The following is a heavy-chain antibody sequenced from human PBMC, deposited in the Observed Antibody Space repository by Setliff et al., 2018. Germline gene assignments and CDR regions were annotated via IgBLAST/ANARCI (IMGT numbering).Heavy chain of an antibody. CDR1: GLSYINDW. CDR3: AKDRDNRWHNFDS. D-gene: IGHD1-1*01. V-gene: IGHV3-7*03. Sequence: GGSLRLSCTASGLSYINDWVSWVRQAPGKGLEWLASINPHGSEKYYADSVKGRFTISRDNAKNSLSLQMNNLRTEDTGVYYCAKDRDNRWHNFDSWGHGVLVTVSS. CDR2: INPHGSEK. J-gene: IGHJ4*01.